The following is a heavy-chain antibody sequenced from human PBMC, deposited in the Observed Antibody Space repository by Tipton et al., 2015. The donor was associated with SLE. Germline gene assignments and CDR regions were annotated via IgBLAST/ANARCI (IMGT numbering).Heavy chain of an antibody. CDR3: ARGTTGFDP. D-gene: IGHD1/OR15-1a*01. CDR2: IYSGGST. Sequence: LRLSCTVSGASINSNFWSWIRQSPGKGLEWIGYIYSGGSTKYNPYFESRVTMSIDTSKNQFSLKVTSVTAADTAVYYCARGTTGFDPWGQGTLVTVSS. J-gene: IGHJ5*02. V-gene: IGHV4-59*08. CDR1: GASINSNF.